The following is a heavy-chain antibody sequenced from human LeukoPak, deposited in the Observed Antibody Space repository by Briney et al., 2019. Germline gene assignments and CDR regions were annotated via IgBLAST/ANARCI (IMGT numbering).Heavy chain of an antibody. Sequence: GGFLRLSCAASGFTFSSYWMNWARQAPGKGLEWVSYISSSSSTIYYADSVKGRFTISRDNAKNSLYLQMNSLRAEDTAVYYCARNGYLDYWGQGTLVTVSS. CDR1: GFTFSSYW. D-gene: IGHD3-22*01. CDR2: ISSSSSTI. CDR3: ARNGYLDY. J-gene: IGHJ4*02. V-gene: IGHV3-48*01.